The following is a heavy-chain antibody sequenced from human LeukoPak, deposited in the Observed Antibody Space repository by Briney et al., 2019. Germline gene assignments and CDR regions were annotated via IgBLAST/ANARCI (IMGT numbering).Heavy chain of an antibody. CDR2: LSGSGGGT. D-gene: IGHD3-10*01. V-gene: IGHV3-23*01. J-gene: IGHJ4*02. CDR1: GITLSNYG. CDR3: AKRGVVIRVFLVGFHKEAYYFDS. Sequence: GGSLRLSCAGTGITLSNYGMSWVRQAPGKGLEWVAVLSGSGGGTNYADSVQGRFTISRDNPKNTLYLQMNSLRAEDTAVYFCAKRGVVIRVFLVGFHKEAYYFDSWGQGALVTVSS.